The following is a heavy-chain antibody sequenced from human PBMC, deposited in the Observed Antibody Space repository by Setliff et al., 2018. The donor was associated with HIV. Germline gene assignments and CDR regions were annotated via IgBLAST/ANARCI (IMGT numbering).Heavy chain of an antibody. V-gene: IGHV4-34*01. D-gene: IGHD6-13*01. CDR1: GGSFSGHS. CDR2: LNRSGSA. CDR3: ARQSTVAAAGFDF. Sequence: SETLSLTCAVYGGSFSGHSWTWIRQPPGKGLEWIGELNRSGSANYNRSLKSRVTMSVDTSKRQFSLKLDSVTAADTAIYYCARQSTVAAAGFDFWGQGTLVTVSS. J-gene: IGHJ4*02.